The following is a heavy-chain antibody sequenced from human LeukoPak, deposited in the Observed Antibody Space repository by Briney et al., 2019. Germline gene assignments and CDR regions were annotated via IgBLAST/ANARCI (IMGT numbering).Heavy chain of an antibody. D-gene: IGHD3-22*01. CDR3: AKDRTYYSDFSAYYFSPPLQHF. Sequence: GGSLRLSCVASGFSFTNYAMSWVRQAPGKGLEWVSSIFGTTGSTYYADSVKGRVTISRDNSRNKVYLQMNSLRAEDTAVYYCAKDRTYYSDFSAYYFSPPLQHFWGQGTLVTVSS. V-gene: IGHV3-23*01. CDR2: IFGTTGST. CDR1: GFSFTNYA. J-gene: IGHJ4*02.